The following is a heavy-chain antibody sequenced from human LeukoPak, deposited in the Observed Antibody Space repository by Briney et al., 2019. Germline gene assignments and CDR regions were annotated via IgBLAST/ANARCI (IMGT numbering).Heavy chain of an antibody. J-gene: IGHJ4*02. CDR2: IYYSGST. D-gene: IGHD4-11*01. V-gene: IGHV4-39*01. CDR3: ARTDYSNAGYYFDY. Sequence: SETLSLTCTVSGGSISSSSYYWGWIRQPPGKGLEWIGSIYYSGSTYYNPSLESRVTISVDTSKNQFSLKLSSVTAADTAVYYCARTDYSNAGYYFDYWGQGTLVTVSS. CDR1: GGSISSSSYY.